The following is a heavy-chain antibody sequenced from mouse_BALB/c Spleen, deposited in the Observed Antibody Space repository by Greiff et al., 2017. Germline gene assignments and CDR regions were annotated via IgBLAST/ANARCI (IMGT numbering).Heavy chain of an antibody. J-gene: IGHJ3*01. D-gene: IGHD2-14*01. CDR2: INPDSSTI. CDR3: ARRGHRYDDGAWFAY. Sequence: EVKLLESGGGLVQPGGSLKLSCAASGFDFSRYWMSWVRQAPGKGLEWIGEINPDSSTINYTPSLKDKFIISRDNAKNTLYLQMSKVRSEDTALYYCARRGHRYDDGAWFAYWGQGTLVTVSA. CDR1: GFDFSRYW. V-gene: IGHV4-1*02.